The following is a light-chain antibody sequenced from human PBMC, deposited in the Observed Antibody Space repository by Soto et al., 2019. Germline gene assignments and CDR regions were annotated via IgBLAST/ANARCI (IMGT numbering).Light chain of an antibody. Sequence: DIVMTQTPLSLSVTPGQPASISCKSSQSLLHSDGKTYLYWYLQKPGQSPQLLIYWASTWESGVPDRFSGSGSGTDFTLTISSLQAEDVAVYYCQQYYSTPHTFGRGTKVDIK. J-gene: IGKJ4*01. CDR1: QSLLHSDGKTY. CDR3: QQYYSTPHT. CDR2: WAS. V-gene: IGKV2-29*01.